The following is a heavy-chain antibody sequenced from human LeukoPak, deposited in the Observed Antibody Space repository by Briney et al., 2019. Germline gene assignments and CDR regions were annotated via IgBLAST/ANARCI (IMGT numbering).Heavy chain of an antibody. CDR1: GGSYRGYY. Sequence: SETLSLTRAFCGGSYRGYYRSWIRQPPAKGLEGMGEINHSGSTNYNPSLKSRGTISIDTSKNQFSLKLNSVTSPDTAVYYCARAGPRRDGYNFDCWGQGNLVTVSS. CDR3: ARAGPRRDGYNFDC. D-gene: IGHD5-24*01. J-gene: IGHJ4*02. V-gene: IGHV4-34*01. CDR2: INHSGST.